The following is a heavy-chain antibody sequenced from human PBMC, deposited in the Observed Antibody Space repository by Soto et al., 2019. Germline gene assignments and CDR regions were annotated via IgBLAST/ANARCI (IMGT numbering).Heavy chain of an antibody. J-gene: IGHJ5*02. V-gene: IGHV3-23*01. CDR3: VKPMGYTAIVAGPPHAS. Sequence: EVQLLESGGGLVQPGGSLRLSCEGSGFTFSNHAMSWVRQAPGKGLEWVSGISTTGETTFYVDSVRGRFTISRDNLKSSVALQMHDLSVDDTALYYCVKPMGYTAIVAGPPHASWGQGTLVTVSA. CDR1: GFTFSNHA. D-gene: IGHD6-19*01. CDR2: ISTTGETT.